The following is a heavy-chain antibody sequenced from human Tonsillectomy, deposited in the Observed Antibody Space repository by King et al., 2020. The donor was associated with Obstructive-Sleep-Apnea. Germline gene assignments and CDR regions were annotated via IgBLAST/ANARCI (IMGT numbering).Heavy chain of an antibody. V-gene: IGHV3-74*01. Sequence: EVQLVESGGGLVQPGGSLRLSCAASVFTFSSYWMHWVRQAPGMGLVWVSRINSDGGSTSYADSVKGGFTISRDNAKNTLYLQMNSRRAEDTAVYYCARAGYSSGWYLRNYYYYGMDVWGQGTTVTVSS. D-gene: IGHD6-19*01. CDR2: INSDGGST. J-gene: IGHJ6*02. CDR3: ARAGYSSGWYLRNYYYYGMDV. CDR1: VFTFSSYW.